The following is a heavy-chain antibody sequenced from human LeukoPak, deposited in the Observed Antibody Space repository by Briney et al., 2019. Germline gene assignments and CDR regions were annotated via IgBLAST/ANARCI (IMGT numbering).Heavy chain of an antibody. V-gene: IGHV1-69*13. Sequence: GASVKVSCKASGGTFSSYAISWVRQAPGQGLEWMGGIIPIFGTANYAQKFQGRVTITADESTSTAYMELSSLRSEDTAVYYCAREDCSGGSCSSDAFDIWGQGTMATVSS. CDR2: IIPIFGTA. J-gene: IGHJ3*02. CDR1: GGTFSSYA. CDR3: AREDCSGGSCSSDAFDI. D-gene: IGHD2-15*01.